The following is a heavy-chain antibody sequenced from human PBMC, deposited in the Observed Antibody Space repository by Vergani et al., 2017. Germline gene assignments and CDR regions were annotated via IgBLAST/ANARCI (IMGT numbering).Heavy chain of an antibody. Sequence: QVQLQESGPGLVKPSQTLSLTCTVPGGSISSGSYYWSWIRQPAGKGLEWIGRIYTSGRTNYNPSLKSRVTISVDTSKNQFSLKLSSVTAADAAVYYCARDRGLNWCDPWGQGTLVTVSS. V-gene: IGHV4-61*02. D-gene: IGHD5-12*01. CDR1: GGSISSGSYY. J-gene: IGHJ5*02. CDR2: IYTSGRT. CDR3: ARDRGLNWCDP.